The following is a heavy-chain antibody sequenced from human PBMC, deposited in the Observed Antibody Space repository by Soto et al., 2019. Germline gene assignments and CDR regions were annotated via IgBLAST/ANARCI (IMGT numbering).Heavy chain of an antibody. CDR3: ARYSYYYGMDV. V-gene: IGHV4-59*01. J-gene: IGHJ6*02. CDR1: GGSISSYY. CDR2: IYYTGST. Sequence: QVQLQESGPGLVKPSETLSLTCTVSGGSISSYYWSWIRQPPGKGLEWVGHIYYTGSTNYNPSLKSRVTISVDTSKNQFSQKLSSVTAADTAVYYCARYSYYYGMDVWGQGTTVTVSS.